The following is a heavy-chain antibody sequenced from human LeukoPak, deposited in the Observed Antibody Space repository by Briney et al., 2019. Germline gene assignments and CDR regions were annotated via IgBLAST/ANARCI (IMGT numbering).Heavy chain of an antibody. D-gene: IGHD4-11*01. CDR2: IRYDGSNK. V-gene: IGHV3-30*02. J-gene: IGHJ4*02. CDR3: AKDRNLTTTNYFFDS. Sequence: PGGSLRLSCAASGFSFSSYGMHWVRQAPGKGLEWVAFIRYDGSNKYYADSVKGRFTISRDNSKNTLYLQMNSLRAEDTAVYYCAKDRNLTTTNYFFDSWGQGTLVTVSS. CDR1: GFSFSSYG.